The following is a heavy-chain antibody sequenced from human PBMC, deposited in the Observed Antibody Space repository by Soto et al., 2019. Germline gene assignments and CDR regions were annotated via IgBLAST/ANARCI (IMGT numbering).Heavy chain of an antibody. CDR1: GFTFSSYG. Sequence: QPGGSLRLSCAASGFTFSSYGMHWVRQAPGKGLEWVAVISYDGSNKYYADSVKGRFTISRDNSKNTLYLQMNSLRAEDTAVYYCAKEAGGRRGFDYWGQGTLVTVSS. D-gene: IGHD3-16*01. V-gene: IGHV3-30*18. CDR3: AKEAGGRRGFDY. CDR2: ISYDGSNK. J-gene: IGHJ4*02.